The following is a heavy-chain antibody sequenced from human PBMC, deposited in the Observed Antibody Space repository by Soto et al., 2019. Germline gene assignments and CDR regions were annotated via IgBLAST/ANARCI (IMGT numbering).Heavy chain of an antibody. Sequence: PPGKGLEWIGYIYYSGSTYYNPSLKSRVTISVDTSKNQFSLKLSSVTAADTAVYYCAGSIAARLSVSDPLGHGTPVPGFS. CDR2: IYYSGST. D-gene: IGHD6-6*01. V-gene: IGHV4-30-4*01. CDR3: AGSIAARLSVSDP. J-gene: IGHJ5*02.